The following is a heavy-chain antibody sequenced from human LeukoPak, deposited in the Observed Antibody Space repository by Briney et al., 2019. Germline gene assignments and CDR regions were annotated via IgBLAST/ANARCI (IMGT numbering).Heavy chain of an antibody. J-gene: IGHJ4*02. CDR3: AVPRGYSYGQIDY. D-gene: IGHD5-18*01. CDR2: IYPGDSDT. Sequence: GESLKISCKGSGYGFTSYWIGWVRPMPGKGLEWMGIIYPGDSDTRYSPSFQGRVTISADKSISTAYLQWSSLKASDTAMYYCAVPRGYSYGQIDYWGQGTLVTVSS. V-gene: IGHV5-51*01. CDR1: GYGFTSYW.